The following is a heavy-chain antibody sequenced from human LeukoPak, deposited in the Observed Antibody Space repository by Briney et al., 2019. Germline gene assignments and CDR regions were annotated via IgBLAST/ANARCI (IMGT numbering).Heavy chain of an antibody. V-gene: IGHV3-7*01. CDR1: GFTFSSYW. J-gene: IGHJ4*02. CDR3: ARDRADWARSY. CDR2: IKQDGSEK. Sequence: GGSLRLSCAASGFTFSSYWMSWVRQAPGKGLEWVANIKQDGSEKYYVDSVKGRFTTSRDNAKNSLYLQMNSLRAEDTAVYYCARDRADWARSYWGQGTLVTVSS. D-gene: IGHD2-21*01.